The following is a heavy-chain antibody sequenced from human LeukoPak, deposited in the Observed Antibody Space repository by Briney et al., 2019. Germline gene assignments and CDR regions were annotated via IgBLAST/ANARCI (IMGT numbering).Heavy chain of an antibody. Sequence: PGGSLRLSCAASGFTFSRYSMNWVRRAPGKGLEWISYISPSSTSIHYADSVKGRFTISRDNSKNTLYLQMNSLRAEDTAVYYCAKDPNYDILLDGYFDYWGQGTLVTVSS. CDR3: AKDPNYDILLDGYFDY. CDR1: GFTFSRYS. D-gene: IGHD3-9*01. CDR2: ISPSSTSI. V-gene: IGHV3-48*01. J-gene: IGHJ4*02.